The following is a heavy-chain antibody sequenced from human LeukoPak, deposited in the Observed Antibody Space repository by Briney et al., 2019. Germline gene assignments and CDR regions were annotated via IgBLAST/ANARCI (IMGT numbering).Heavy chain of an antibody. CDR1: GFTFGNYW. Sequence: GGSLRLSCAASGFTFGNYWMHWVRQAPGKGLLWVSRISDDGSSANYADSVQGRFTISRDNAKNTVYLQMHSLRAEDTAVYYCVSGYCSSTTCYRGAYGGQGTLVTVSS. V-gene: IGHV3-74*01. CDR2: ISDDGSSA. CDR3: VSGYCSSTTCYRGAY. J-gene: IGHJ4*02. D-gene: IGHD2-2*03.